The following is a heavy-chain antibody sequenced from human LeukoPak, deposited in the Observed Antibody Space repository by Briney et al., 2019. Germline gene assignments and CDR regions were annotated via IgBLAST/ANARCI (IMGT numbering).Heavy chain of an antibody. CDR1: GYTFTGYY. V-gene: IGHV1-2*02. Sequence: ASVKVSCKASGYTFTGYYMHWVRQAPGQGLEWMGWINPDSGGTNYAQKFQGRVTMTRDTSISTAYMELSRLRSDDTAVYYCARGGSGYDFFPVDYWGQGTLVTVSS. CDR2: INPDSGGT. D-gene: IGHD5-12*01. J-gene: IGHJ4*02. CDR3: ARGGSGYDFFPVDY.